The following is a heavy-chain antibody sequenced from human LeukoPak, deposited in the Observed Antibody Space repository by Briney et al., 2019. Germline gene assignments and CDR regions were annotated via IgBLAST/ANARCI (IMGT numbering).Heavy chain of an antibody. Sequence: GGSLRLSCAAPGFTFRSHAMHWVRQAPGKGLEYASAISSDGGVTYYANSVKGRFTISRDNSKNTVHLQMGSLRGEDMAVYYCARDPHCGSTSCLSYFDYWGQGTLVTVSS. J-gene: IGHJ4*02. D-gene: IGHD2-2*01. CDR3: ARDPHCGSTSCLSYFDY. CDR1: GFTFRSHA. V-gene: IGHV3-64*01. CDR2: ISSDGGVT.